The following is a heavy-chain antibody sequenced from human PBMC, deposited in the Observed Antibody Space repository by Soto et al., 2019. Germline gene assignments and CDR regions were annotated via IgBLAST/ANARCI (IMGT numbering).Heavy chain of an antibody. CDR1: GFTFGDYA. D-gene: IGHD4-17*01. CDR2: IRNKAYGGTT. Sequence: GGSLRLSCTASGFTFGDYAMNWFRQAPGKGLEWVGFIRNKAYGGTTEYAASVKGRFTISRDDSKNVAYLQMSSLKTEDTAVYYCSRDGPYGDYDRFDFWGQGTLVTVSS. V-gene: IGHV3-49*03. CDR3: SRDGPYGDYDRFDF. J-gene: IGHJ4*02.